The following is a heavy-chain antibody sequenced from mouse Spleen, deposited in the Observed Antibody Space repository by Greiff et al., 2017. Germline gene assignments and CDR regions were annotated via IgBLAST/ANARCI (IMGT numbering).Heavy chain of an antibody. CDR3: AIPYYYGSSNWYFDV. V-gene: IGHV1-59*01. J-gene: IGHJ1*01. CDR2: IDPSDSYT. CDR1: GYTFTSYW. D-gene: IGHD1-1*01. Sequence: QVQLQQPGAELVRPGTSVKLSCKASGYTFTSYWMHWVKQRPGQGLEWIGVIDPSDSYTNYNQKFKGKATLTVDTSSSTAYMQLSSLTSEDSAVYYCAIPYYYGSSNWYFDVWGAGTTVTVSS.